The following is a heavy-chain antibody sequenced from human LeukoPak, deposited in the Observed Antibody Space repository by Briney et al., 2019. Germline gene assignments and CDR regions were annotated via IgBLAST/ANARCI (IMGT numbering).Heavy chain of an antibody. D-gene: IGHD2-21*02. J-gene: IGHJ4*02. CDR2: IIPIFGTA. CDR3: ARDFNCGGDCYYFDY. CDR1: GGTFSRYA. Sequence: SVKVSCKASGGTFSRYAISWVRQAPGQGLEWMGGIIPIFGTANYAQKFQGRVTITTDESTSTAYMELSSLRSGDTAVYYCARDFNCGGDCYYFDYWGQGTLVTVSS. V-gene: IGHV1-69*05.